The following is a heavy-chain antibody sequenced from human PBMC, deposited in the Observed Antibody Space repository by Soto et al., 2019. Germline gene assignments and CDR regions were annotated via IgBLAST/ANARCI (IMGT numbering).Heavy chain of an antibody. J-gene: IGHJ6*02. CDR1: GYTFSNYG. CDR2: ISAYNGNT. CDR3: AREGLLPSYYYGRDV. V-gene: IGHV1-18*01. Sequence: QVQLVQSGGEVKKPGASVKVSCRASGYTFSNYGITWVRQAPGQGLEWMGWISAYNGNTNYAQKLQGRVTMTTDTSKNTVYMELASLRSDDTAVYYCAREGLLPSYYYGRDVWGQGTTVTVSS.